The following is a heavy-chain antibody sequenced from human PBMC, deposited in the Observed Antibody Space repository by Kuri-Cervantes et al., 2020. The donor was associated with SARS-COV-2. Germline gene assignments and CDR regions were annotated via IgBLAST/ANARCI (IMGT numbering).Heavy chain of an antibody. CDR1: GYTFTGYD. V-gene: IGHV1-8*01. J-gene: IGHJ4*02. CDR2: MNPKIDIS. D-gene: IGHD4-17*01. CDR3: ARARNGNYLNEPDY. Sequence: ASVKVSCKASGYTFTGYDINWVRQAPGQGLEWVGWMNPKIDISGSVKKFQGRVTITADESTSTAYMELSSLRSEDTAVYYCARARNGNYLNEPDYWGQGTLVTVSS.